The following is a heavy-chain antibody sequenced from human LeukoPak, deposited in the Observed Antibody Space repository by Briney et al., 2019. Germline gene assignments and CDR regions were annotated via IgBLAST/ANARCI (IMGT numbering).Heavy chain of an antibody. J-gene: IGHJ5*02. Sequence: GASVKVSCKASGYTFTSYDINWVRQATGQGLEWMGWMNPNTGNTGSAQRFQGRVTMTRDTSIRTAYMELSSLRSEDTAVYYCARGPLVRLPSSFDPWGQGTLVTVSS. D-gene: IGHD3-16*02. CDR2: MNPNTGNT. CDR1: GYTFTSYD. CDR3: ARGPLVRLPSSFDP. V-gene: IGHV1-8*01.